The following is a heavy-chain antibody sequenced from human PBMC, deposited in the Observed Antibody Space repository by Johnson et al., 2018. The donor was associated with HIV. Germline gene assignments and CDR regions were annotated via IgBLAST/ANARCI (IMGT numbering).Heavy chain of an antibody. CDR2: ISWNSGSI. V-gene: IGHV3-9*01. Sequence: VQLVESGGGVVQPGRSLRLSCAASGFTFSSYGMHWVRQAPGKGLEWVSGISWNSGSIAYADSVKGRFTISRDNAKNSLYLQMNNLRVEDTALYYCRSSENYYFERDIWGQGTMVTVSS. D-gene: IGHD3-10*01. J-gene: IGHJ3*02. CDR3: RSSENYYFERDI. CDR1: GFTFSSYG.